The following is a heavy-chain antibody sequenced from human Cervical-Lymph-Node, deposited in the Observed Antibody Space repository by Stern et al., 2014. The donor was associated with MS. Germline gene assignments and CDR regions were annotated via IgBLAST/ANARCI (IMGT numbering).Heavy chain of an antibody. D-gene: IGHD1-1*01. V-gene: IGHV1-69*06. CDR1: GGTFSDYG. Sequence: EQLVESGAEVKNPGSSVKVACMASGGTFSDYGVSWVRQAPGQGLDWMGGSIPIFGTTHYAQKFQGRVAITADNSMSTVYMELTGLTSADTAVYYCARDNDDNGMDVWGQGTTVTVSS. CDR3: ARDNDDNGMDV. J-gene: IGHJ6*02. CDR2: SIPIFGTT.